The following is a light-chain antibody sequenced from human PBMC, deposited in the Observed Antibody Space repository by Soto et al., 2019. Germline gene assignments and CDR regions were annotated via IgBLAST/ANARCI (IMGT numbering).Light chain of an antibody. V-gene: IGKV1-5*03. J-gene: IGKJ1*01. CDR1: QTISSL. CDR2: KAS. Sequence: DMQMTQSPSTLSGSVGDRVTITCRASQTISSLLAWYQQKPGKAPKLLIYKASTLKSGVPSRFSGSGSGTEFTLTISSLQPDDLATYYCQQDHEYWFCQGTKVDIK. CDR3: QQDHEYW.